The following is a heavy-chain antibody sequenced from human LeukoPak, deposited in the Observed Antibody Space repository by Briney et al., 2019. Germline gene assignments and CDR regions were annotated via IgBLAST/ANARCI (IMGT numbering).Heavy chain of an antibody. CDR2: ISGHQGNT. Sequence: GASVKVSRKASGYTFSTYGITWVRQARGQGLEWMGWISGHQGNTKYAQNFQGRVTMTIDTSTSTAYMDLRSLRSDDTAIYFCARSDLATITAGPFEYWGQGTLVAVSS. D-gene: IGHD5-12*01. V-gene: IGHV1-18*01. CDR1: GYTFSTYG. CDR3: ARSDLATITAGPFEY. J-gene: IGHJ4*02.